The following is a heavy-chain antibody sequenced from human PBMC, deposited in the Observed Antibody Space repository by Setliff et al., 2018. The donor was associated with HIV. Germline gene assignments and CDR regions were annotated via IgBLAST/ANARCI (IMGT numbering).Heavy chain of an antibody. Sequence: ASVKVSCKASGYTFTGFYMHWVRQAPGQGLEWMGRINPNSGDTNYAQKFQGRVTMTRDTSKNQFSLKLSSVTAADTAVYYCAREQSTGWYSYILGDAFDIWGQGTMVTVSS. D-gene: IGHD6-19*01. V-gene: IGHV1-2*06. CDR2: INPNSGDT. CDR3: AREQSTGWYSYILGDAFDI. CDR1: GYTFTGFY. J-gene: IGHJ3*02.